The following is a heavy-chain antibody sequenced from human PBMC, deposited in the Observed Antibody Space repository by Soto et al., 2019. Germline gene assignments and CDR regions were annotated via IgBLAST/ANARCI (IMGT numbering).Heavy chain of an antibody. CDR1: GYTFTSYA. V-gene: IGHV1-3*05. CDR3: ARAWVVVTAPDY. Sequence: QVQLMQSGAEEKKPGASVKVSCKASGYTFTSYAMHWVRQAPGQRLEWMGWINAGNGNTKYSQKCQGRVTITRDTSASTAYMELSSLRSEDTAVYYCARAWVVVTAPDYWGQGTLVTVSS. CDR2: INAGNGNT. J-gene: IGHJ4*02. D-gene: IGHD2-21*02.